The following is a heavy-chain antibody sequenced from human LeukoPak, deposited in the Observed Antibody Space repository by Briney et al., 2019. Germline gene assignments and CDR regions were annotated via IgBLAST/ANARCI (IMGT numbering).Heavy chain of an antibody. CDR1: GLTFDIYA. Sequence: GGSLRLSCAASGLTFDIYAMSWVRQAPGKGLEWVSYIGSGSSPIYYADSVKGRFTMSRDNAKNSLYLQMNSLRDEDAAVYYCARASRSGYDSWGQGTLVTVSS. CDR3: ARASRSGYDS. J-gene: IGHJ4*02. CDR2: IGSGSSPI. V-gene: IGHV3-48*02. D-gene: IGHD3-22*01.